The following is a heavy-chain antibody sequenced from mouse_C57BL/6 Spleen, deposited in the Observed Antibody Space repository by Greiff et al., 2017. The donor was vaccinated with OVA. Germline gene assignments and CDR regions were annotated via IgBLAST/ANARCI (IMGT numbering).Heavy chain of an antibody. D-gene: IGHD2-5*01. Sequence: QVPLQQPGAELVRPGSSVKLSCKASGYTFTSYWMHWVTQRPIQGLEWIGNIDPSDSETHYTQKFKDKATLTVDKSSSTAYMQRSSLTSEDSAVDYCARRSKGDYFDYWGQGTTLTVSS. CDR1: GYTFTSYW. J-gene: IGHJ2*01. CDR2: IDPSDSET. V-gene: IGHV1-52*01. CDR3: ARRSKGDYFDY.